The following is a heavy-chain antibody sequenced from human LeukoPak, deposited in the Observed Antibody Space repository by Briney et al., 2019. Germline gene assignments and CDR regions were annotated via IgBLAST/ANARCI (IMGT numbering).Heavy chain of an antibody. CDR3: ARDHGDYVQYIWFDP. Sequence: ASVKLSCKASGYTFTGYYMHSVRQAPGQRLEWLGWINPNIGGVTYAKKFQGRVTMTRDTSIRTAYMELSGLRFDDTAVYYCARDHGDYVQYIWFDPWGQGTLVTVSP. CDR2: INPNIGGV. J-gene: IGHJ5*02. CDR1: GYTFTGYY. V-gene: IGHV1-2*02. D-gene: IGHD4-17*01.